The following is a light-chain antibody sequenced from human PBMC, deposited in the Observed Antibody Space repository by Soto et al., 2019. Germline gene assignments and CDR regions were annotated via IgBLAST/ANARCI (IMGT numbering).Light chain of an antibody. V-gene: IGLV2-14*01. CDR2: EVS. J-gene: IGLJ1*01. CDR3: NSYTSINTRV. CDR1: SSDVGGYNH. Sequence: QSVLAQPASVCGSRGQWITISCTGTSSDVGGYNHVSWYQHHTGKAPKLRIYEVSNRPSGVSNRFSGSKCGYTASLTISGLQALAEPDYFCNSYTSINTRVSATGTKGTVL.